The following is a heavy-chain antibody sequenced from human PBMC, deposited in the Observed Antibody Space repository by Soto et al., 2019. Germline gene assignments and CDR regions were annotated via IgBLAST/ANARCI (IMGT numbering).Heavy chain of an antibody. CDR2: ISSSGSTI. CDR1: GFTFSDYY. V-gene: IGHV3-11*01. CDR3: ARVSSGVAGKGVPTQPGSVHYYYGMDV. J-gene: IGHJ6*02. Sequence: QVQLVESGGGLVKPGGSLRLSCAASGFTFSDYYMSWIRQAPGKGLEWVSYISSSGSTIYYADSVKGRFTISRDNAKNSLYLQMNSLRAEDTAVYYCARVSSGVAGKGVPTQPGSVHYYYGMDVWGQGTTVTVSS. D-gene: IGHD6-19*01.